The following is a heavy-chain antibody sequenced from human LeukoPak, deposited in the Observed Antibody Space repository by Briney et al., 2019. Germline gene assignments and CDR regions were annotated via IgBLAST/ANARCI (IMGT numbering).Heavy chain of an antibody. CDR3: ARDPGWGSSSEVGHFDY. CDR2: IYYSGST. Sequence: SETLSLTCTVSGGSISSGGYYWSWIRQHPGKGLEWIGNIYYSGSTYYNPSLKSRVTISVDTSKNQFSLKLSSVTAADTAVYYCARDPGWGSSSEVGHFDYWGQGTLVTVSS. CDR1: GGSISSGGYY. J-gene: IGHJ4*02. V-gene: IGHV4-31*03. D-gene: IGHD6-6*01.